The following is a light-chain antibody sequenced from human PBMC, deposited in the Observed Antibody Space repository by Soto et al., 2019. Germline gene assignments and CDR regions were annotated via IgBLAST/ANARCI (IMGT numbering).Light chain of an antibody. CDR3: QPAHSFPIT. CDR2: GAS. Sequence: DIQMTQSPSSVSASVGDRVTITCRASQAINSWLAWYQQKPGTAPKLLIHGASSLQSGVPSRFSGSGSGTDFTLTISSRQPEDFATHYCQPAHSFPITFGQGTRLEIK. V-gene: IGKV1-12*01. CDR1: QAINSW. J-gene: IGKJ5*01.